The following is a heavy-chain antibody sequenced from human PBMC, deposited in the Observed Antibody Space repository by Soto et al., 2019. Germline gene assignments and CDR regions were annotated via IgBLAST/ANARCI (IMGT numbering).Heavy chain of an antibody. J-gene: IGHJ4*02. CDR1: GYTFTSYG. Sequence: ASVKVSCKASGYTFTSYGISWVRQAPGQGLEWMGWISAYNGNTNYAQKLQGRVTMTRDTSTSTVYMELSSLRSEDTAVYYCATSDPGHYWGQGTLVTVSS. CDR2: ISAYNGNT. CDR3: ATSDPGHY. V-gene: IGHV1-18*01.